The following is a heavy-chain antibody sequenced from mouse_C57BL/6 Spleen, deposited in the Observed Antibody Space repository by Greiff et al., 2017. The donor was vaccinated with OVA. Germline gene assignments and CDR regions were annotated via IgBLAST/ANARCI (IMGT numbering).Heavy chain of an antibody. V-gene: IGHV1-82*01. J-gene: IGHJ2*01. CDR1: GYAFSSSW. D-gene: IGHD1-1*01. Sequence: VQLQQSGPELVKPGASVKISCKASGYAFSSSWMNWVKQRPGKGLEWIGRIYPGDGDTNYNGKFKGKATLTADKSSSTAYMQLSSLTSEDSAVYFCARSTAVVYGYWGKGTTVTVA. CDR3: ARSTAVVYGY. CDR2: IYPGDGDT.